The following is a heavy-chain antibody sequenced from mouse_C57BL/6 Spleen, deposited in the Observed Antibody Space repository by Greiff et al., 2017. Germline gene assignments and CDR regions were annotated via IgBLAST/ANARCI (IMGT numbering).Heavy chain of an antibody. Sequence: QVQLQQSGPELVKPGASVKISCKASGYAFSSSWMNWVKQRPGKGLEWIGRIYPGDGDTNYNGKFKGKATLTADKSSSTAYMQLSSLTSEDSAVYFCARSGGYYPRAMDYWGQGTSVTVSS. CDR3: ARSGGYYPRAMDY. J-gene: IGHJ4*01. CDR1: GYAFSSSW. CDR2: IYPGDGDT. D-gene: IGHD2-3*01. V-gene: IGHV1-82*01.